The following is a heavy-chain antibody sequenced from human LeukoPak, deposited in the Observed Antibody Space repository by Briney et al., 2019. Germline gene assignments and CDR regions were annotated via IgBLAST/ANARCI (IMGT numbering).Heavy chain of an antibody. CDR3: ARDLKELGYSSSWYVSDY. D-gene: IGHD6-13*01. CDR1: GFTFSSYW. V-gene: IGHV3-21*01. J-gene: IGHJ4*02. Sequence: PGGSLRLSCAASGFTFSSYWMSWVRQAPGKGLEWVSSISSSSSYIYYADSVKGRFTISRDNAKNSLYLQMNSLRAEDTAVYYCARDLKELGYSSSWYVSDYWGQGTLVTVSS. CDR2: ISSSSSYI.